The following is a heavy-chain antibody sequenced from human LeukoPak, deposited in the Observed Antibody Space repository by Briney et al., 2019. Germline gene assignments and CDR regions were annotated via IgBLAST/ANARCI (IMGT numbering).Heavy chain of an antibody. D-gene: IGHD6-13*01. CDR2: INHSGST. CDR1: GGSFSGYY. V-gene: IGHV4-34*01. Sequence: PSETLSLTCGVYGGSFSGYYWNWIRKSPGKGLEWIVEINHSGSTNYNPSLKSRVTMSVDTSQQQFPLRLTSVRAADTAVYYCARGRYLTTLGGAAAGFLDYWGQGTVVTVSS. J-gene: IGHJ4*02. CDR3: ARGRYLTTLGGAAAGFLDY.